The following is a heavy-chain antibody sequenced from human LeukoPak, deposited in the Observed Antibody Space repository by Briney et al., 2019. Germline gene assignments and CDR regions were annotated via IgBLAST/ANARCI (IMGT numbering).Heavy chain of an antibody. D-gene: IGHD3-10*01. V-gene: IGHV3-74*01. CDR1: GFIVSSYW. Sequence: GGSLRLSCAASGFIVSSYWMHWVRQAPGKGLVWVSRINSDGSSTSYADSVKGRFTISRDNAKNTLYLQMNSLRDEDTAVYYCERGLFGDLDYWGQGTLVTVSS. J-gene: IGHJ4*02. CDR3: ERGLFGDLDY. CDR2: INSDGSST.